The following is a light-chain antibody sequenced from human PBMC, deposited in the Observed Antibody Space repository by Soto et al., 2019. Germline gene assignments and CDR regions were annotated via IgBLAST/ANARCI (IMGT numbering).Light chain of an antibody. J-gene: IGLJ1*01. CDR3: TSYTSISTNYV. Sequence: QSALTQPASVSGSPGQSITISCTGTSSDIGGYNYVSWYQQHPGKAPKLMIYEVSNRPSGVSNRFSGSKSGNTASPTISGLQAEDEADYYCTSYTSISTNYVFGTGTKLTVL. CDR1: SSDIGGYNY. V-gene: IGLV2-14*01. CDR2: EVS.